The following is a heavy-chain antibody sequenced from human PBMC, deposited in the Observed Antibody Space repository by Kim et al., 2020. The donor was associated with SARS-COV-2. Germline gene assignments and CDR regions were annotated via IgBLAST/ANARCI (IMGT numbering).Heavy chain of an antibody. V-gene: IGHV4-34*01. CDR3: ARDPREDSSGYYRYYYYYGMDV. D-gene: IGHD3-22*01. Sequence: SETLSLTCAVYGGSFSGYYWSWIRQPPGKGLEWIGEINHSGSTNYNPSLKSRVTISVDTSKNQFSLKLSSVTAADTAVYYCARDPREDSSGYYRYYYYYGMDVWGQGTTVTVSS. J-gene: IGHJ6*02. CDR2: INHSGST. CDR1: GGSFSGYY.